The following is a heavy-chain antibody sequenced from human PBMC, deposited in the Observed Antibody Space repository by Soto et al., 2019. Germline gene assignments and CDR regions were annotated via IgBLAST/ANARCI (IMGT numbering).Heavy chain of an antibody. D-gene: IGHD3-10*01. V-gene: IGHV3-33*01. J-gene: IGHJ4*02. CDR1: GFTFSTYG. CDR3: AREAKEYYSDY. CDR2: IWYDGSNK. Sequence: QVQLVESGGGVVQPGRSLRLSCAASGFTFSTYGMHWVRQAPGKGLEWVAAIWYDGSNKYYADSVKGRFTISRDNSKNTLYLQMNSLRAEDTAVSYCAREAKEYYSDYWGQGTLVTVSS.